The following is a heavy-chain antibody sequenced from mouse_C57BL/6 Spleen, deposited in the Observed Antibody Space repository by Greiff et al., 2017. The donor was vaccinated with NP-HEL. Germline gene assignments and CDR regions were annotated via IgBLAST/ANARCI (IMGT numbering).Heavy chain of an antibody. D-gene: IGHD2-3*01. CDR3: ARSGDGYYENWFAY. Sequence: QVQLQQPGAELVRPGSSVKLSCKASGYTFTSYWMHWVKQRPIQGLEWIGNIDPSDSETHYNQKFKDKATLTVDKSSSTAYMQLSSLTSEDSAVYYCARSGDGYYENWFAYWGQGTLVTVSA. V-gene: IGHV1-52*01. J-gene: IGHJ3*01. CDR1: GYTFTSYW. CDR2: IDPSDSET.